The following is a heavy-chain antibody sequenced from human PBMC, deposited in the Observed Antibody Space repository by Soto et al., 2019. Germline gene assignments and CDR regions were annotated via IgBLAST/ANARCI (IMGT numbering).Heavy chain of an antibody. CDR3: AKDSDFIAAAGGGVDYGMDV. V-gene: IGHV3-23*01. CDR1: GFTFSSYA. Sequence: EVQLLESGGGLVQPGGSLRLSCAASGFTFSSYAMSWVRQAPGKGLEWVSAISGSGGSTYYADSVKGRFTISRDNSKNTLYLQMNSLRAEDTAVYYCAKDSDFIAAAGGGVDYGMDVWGQGTTVTVSS. CDR2: ISGSGGST. D-gene: IGHD6-13*01. J-gene: IGHJ6*02.